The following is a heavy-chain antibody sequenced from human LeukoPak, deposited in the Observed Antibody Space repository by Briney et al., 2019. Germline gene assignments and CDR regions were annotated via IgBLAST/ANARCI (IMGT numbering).Heavy chain of an antibody. CDR1: GYTFTGYY. J-gene: IGHJ6*02. CDR3: ARDLVLIPESLLIAAAEAHGMDV. CDR2: INPNSGGT. V-gene: IGHV1-2*02. Sequence: ASVKVSCKASGYTFTGYYMHWVRQAPGQGLEWMGWINPNSGGTNYAQKFQGRVTMTRDTSISTAYMELSRLRSDDTAVYYCARDLVLIPESLLIAAAEAHGMDVWGQGTTVTVSS. D-gene: IGHD6-25*01.